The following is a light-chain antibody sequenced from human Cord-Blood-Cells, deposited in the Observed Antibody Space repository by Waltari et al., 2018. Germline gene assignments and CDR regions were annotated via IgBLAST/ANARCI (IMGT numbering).Light chain of an antibody. CDR3: QSYDSSLSDLYV. V-gene: IGLV1-40*01. CDR1: SSNIGAGYD. J-gene: IGLJ1*01. Sequence: QSVLTQPPSVSGAPGQRVTISCTGSSSNIGAGYDVHWYQQPPGTAPKLLIYGNSNRPSGVPDRFSVSKSGTSASLAITGLQAEDEADYYCQSYDSSLSDLYVFGTGTKVTVL. CDR2: GNS.